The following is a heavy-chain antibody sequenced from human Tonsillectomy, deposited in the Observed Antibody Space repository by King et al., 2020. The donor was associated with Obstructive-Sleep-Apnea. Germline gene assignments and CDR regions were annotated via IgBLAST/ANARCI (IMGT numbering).Heavy chain of an antibody. D-gene: IGHD6-19*01. Sequence: QVQLQQWGTGLLKPSETLSLTCAVYGGSFSGYYWSWIRQPPGKGLEWIGEINHSGSTNYNPSLKTRVTISVDTSKNQFSLKLSSVTAADPAVYYCARALSIAVTGTREVDYYYYYAMDVWGQGTTVTVSS. V-gene: IGHV4-34*01. CDR1: GGSFSGYY. CDR3: ARALSIAVTGTREVDYYYYYAMDV. J-gene: IGHJ6*02. CDR2: INHSGST.